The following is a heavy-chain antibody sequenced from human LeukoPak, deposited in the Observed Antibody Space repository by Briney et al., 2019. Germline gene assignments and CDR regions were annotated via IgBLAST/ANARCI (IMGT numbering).Heavy chain of an antibody. CDR1: GGTFSSYA. CDR3: ARDVNVRGANWFDP. V-gene: IGHV1-69*04. D-gene: IGHD3-10*01. CDR2: IIPILGIA. J-gene: IGHJ5*02. Sequence: ASVKVSCKASGGTFSSYAISWVRQAPGQGLEWMGRIIPILGIANYAQKFQGRVTITADKSTSTAYMELSSLRSEDTAVYYCARDVNVRGANWFDPWGQGTLVTVSS.